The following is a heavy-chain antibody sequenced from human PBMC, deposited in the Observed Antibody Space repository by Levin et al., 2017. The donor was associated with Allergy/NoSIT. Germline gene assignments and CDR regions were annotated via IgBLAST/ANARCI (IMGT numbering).Heavy chain of an antibody. J-gene: IGHJ4*02. CDR1: GFSFSAYS. CDR3: VRDLEGYRGVIRFDF. Sequence: GESLKISCAVSGFSFSAYSMNWVRQAPGKGLEWLAYVDGHGTRIFYADSAKGRFTISRDNAQNSLYLQLNSLRAEDSVTYYCVRDLEGYRGVIRFDFWGQGTLVTVSS. CDR2: VDGHGTRI. D-gene: IGHD3-10*01. V-gene: IGHV3-48*01.